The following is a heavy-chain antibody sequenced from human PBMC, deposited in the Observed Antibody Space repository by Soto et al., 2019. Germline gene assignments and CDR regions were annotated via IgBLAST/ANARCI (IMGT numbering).Heavy chain of an antibody. J-gene: IGHJ6*04. D-gene: IGHD2-2*01. CDR1: GYTFTSYG. Sequence: GASVKVSCKASGYTFTSYGISWVRQAPGQGLEWMGWISAYNGNTNYAQKLQGRVTMTTDTSTSTAYMELRSLRSDDTAVYYCARDVLYRRPVSYYGMDVCGKGTTVPVSS. CDR2: ISAYNGNT. V-gene: IGHV1-18*01. CDR3: ARDVLYRRPVSYYGMDV.